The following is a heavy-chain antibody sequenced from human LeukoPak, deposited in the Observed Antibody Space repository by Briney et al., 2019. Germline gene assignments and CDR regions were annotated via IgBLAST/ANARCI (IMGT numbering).Heavy chain of an antibody. V-gene: IGHV1-69*13. CDR3: ARDSVSRQWLLTTHYYYYMDV. CDR2: IIPIFGTA. D-gene: IGHD6-19*01. J-gene: IGHJ6*03. Sequence: ASVKVSCKASGGTFSSYAISWVRQAPGQGLEWMGGIIPIFGTANYAQKFQGRVTITADESTSTAYMELSSLRSEDTAVYYCARDSVSRQWLLTTHYYYYMDVWGKGTTVTIS. CDR1: GGTFSSYA.